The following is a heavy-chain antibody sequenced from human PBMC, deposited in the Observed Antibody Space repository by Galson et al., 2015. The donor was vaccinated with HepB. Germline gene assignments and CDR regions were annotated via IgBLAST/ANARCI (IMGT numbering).Heavy chain of an antibody. Sequence: SLRLSCAASGFTFSSYAMSWVRRAPGKGLEWVSAISGSGGSTYYADSVKGRFTISRDNSKNTLYLQMNSLRAEDTAVYYCAKLGYDSSGYVDYWGQGTLVTVSS. V-gene: IGHV3-23*01. CDR3: AKLGYDSSGYVDY. D-gene: IGHD3-22*01. J-gene: IGHJ4*02. CDR1: GFTFSSYA. CDR2: ISGSGGST.